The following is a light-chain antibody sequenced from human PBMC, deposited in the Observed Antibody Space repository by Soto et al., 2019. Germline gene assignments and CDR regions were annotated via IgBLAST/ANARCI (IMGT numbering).Light chain of an antibody. CDR3: QQYGSSRIT. J-gene: IGKJ5*01. Sequence: TQSPATLSVSPGERATLYCRASQSVNSNLAWYQQKPGQAPRLPIYGASTRATGLPDRFSGSGSGTDFTLTISRLEPEDFAVYYCQQYGSSRITFGQXT. CDR2: GAS. V-gene: IGKV3-20*01. CDR1: QSVNSN.